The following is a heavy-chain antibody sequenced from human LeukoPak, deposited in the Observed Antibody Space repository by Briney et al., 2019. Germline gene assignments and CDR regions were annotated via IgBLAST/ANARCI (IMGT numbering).Heavy chain of an antibody. V-gene: IGHV3-48*01. D-gene: IGHD6-13*01. J-gene: IGHJ4*02. CDR3: ARVKGGIAAAGNYFDY. CDR1: GFSFSIYS. CDR2: ISHTGSTM. Sequence: PGGSLRLSCAASGFSFSIYSLNWVRQAPGKGLEWVSYISHTGSTMSYADSVKGRITISRDNSKNTLHLQMNSLRTEDTAVYYCARVKGGIAAAGNYFDYWVQGTLVTVSS.